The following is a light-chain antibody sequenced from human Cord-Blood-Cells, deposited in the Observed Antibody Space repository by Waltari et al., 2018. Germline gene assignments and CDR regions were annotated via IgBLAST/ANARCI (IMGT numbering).Light chain of an antibody. CDR2: DVS. Sequence: QSALTQPASVSGSPGQSITISCTGTSSDVGGYNYVSWYQQHPGKAPKLMIYDVSNRPSGVSNRFSGSKSCNTASLTISGLQAEDEADYYCSSYTSSSTPNVFGTGTKVTVL. CDR1: SSDVGGYNY. CDR3: SSYTSSSTPNV. V-gene: IGLV2-14*01. J-gene: IGLJ1*01.